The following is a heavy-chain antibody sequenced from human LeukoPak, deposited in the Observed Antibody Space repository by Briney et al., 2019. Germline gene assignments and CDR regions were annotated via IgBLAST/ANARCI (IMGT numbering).Heavy chain of an antibody. V-gene: IGHV3-7*01. Sequence: AGGSLRLSCLASGFSFSSYWVNWVRQAQGKGPEWLANIKQDGSQTYYVDSVKGRFTISRDNAKNSLYLQMNSLRAGDTAVYYCATDAVGDSWSDYWGQGTLVTVSS. J-gene: IGHJ4*02. CDR1: GFSFSSYW. CDR2: IKQDGSQT. CDR3: ATDAVGDSWSDY. D-gene: IGHD6-13*01.